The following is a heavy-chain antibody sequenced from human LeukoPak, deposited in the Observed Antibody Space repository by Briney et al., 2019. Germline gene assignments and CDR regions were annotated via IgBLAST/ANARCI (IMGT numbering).Heavy chain of an antibody. D-gene: IGHD3-22*01. CDR2: ISAYNGNT. CDR3: ARSDYYDSSGPSPLDI. CDR1: GYTFTSYG. Sequence: ASVKVSCKASGYTFTSYGISWVRQAPGQGLEWMGWISAYNGNTNYAQKLQGRVTMTTDTSTSTAYMELRSLRSDDTAVYYCARSDYYDSSGPSPLDIWGQGTMVTVSS. V-gene: IGHV1-18*01. J-gene: IGHJ3*02.